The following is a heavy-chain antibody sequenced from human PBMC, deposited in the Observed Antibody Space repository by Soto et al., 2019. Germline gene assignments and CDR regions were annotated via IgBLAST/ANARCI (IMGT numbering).Heavy chain of an antibody. Sequence: EVQLLESGGGLVQPGGSLRLSCEASGITFSRYDMSWVRQAPGKGLEWVSAINGGRSFYGDSVEGRFTVSRDNSKNTLYLQMNSLRVEDTAIYYCATHGWDLWGQGTLVTVSS. CDR1: GITFSRYD. CDR3: ATHGWDL. D-gene: IGHD6-19*01. J-gene: IGHJ5*02. CDR2: INGGRS. V-gene: IGHV3-23*01.